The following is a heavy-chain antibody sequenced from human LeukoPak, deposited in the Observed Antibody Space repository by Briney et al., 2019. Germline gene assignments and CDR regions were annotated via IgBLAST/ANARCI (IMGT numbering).Heavy chain of an antibody. D-gene: IGHD6-13*01. Sequence: ASVKVSCKASGYTFTSYDINWVRQATGQGLEWMGWMNPNSGNTGYAQKFQGRVTITRNTSISTAYMELSSLRSEDTAVYYCAREIAAAVIMDVWGKGTTVTVSS. CDR2: MNPNSGNT. J-gene: IGHJ6*03. CDR3: AREIAAAVIMDV. CDR1: GYTFTSYD. V-gene: IGHV1-8*03.